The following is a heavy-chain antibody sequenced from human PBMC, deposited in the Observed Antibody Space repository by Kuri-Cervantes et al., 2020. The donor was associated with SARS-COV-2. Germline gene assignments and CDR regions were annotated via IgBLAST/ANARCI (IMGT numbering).Heavy chain of an antibody. Sequence: GGSLRLSCAASGFTFSSYAMHWVRQAPGKGLEWVAVISYDGSNKYYADSVKGRFTISRDDSKNTLYLQMNSLRAEDTAVYYCARDHRIAVAALDYRGQGTLVTVSS. J-gene: IGHJ4*02. D-gene: IGHD6-19*01. CDR1: GFTFSSYA. CDR3: ARDHRIAVAALDY. CDR2: ISYDGSNK. V-gene: IGHV3-30-3*01.